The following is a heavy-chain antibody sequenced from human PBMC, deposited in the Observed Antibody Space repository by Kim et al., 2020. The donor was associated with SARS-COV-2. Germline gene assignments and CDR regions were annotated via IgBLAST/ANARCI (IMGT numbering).Heavy chain of an antibody. D-gene: IGHD6-13*01. Sequence: SETLSLTCTVSGGSIRTSGHYWGWIRQPPGKGLEWIGTIYYSGSTYYNPSLRSRVIISVDTSKNQFSLKLPSVTDTDTAVYYCGRQSSSNWFASTGGLDV. J-gene: IGHJ6*01. CDR1: GGSIRTSGHY. CDR2: IYYSGST. V-gene: IGHV4-39*01. CDR3: GRQSSSNWFASTGGLDV.